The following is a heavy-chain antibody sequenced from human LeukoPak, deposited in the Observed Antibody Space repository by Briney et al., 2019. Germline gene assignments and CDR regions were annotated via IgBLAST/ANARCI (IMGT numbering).Heavy chain of an antibody. CDR1: GVSISIYY. D-gene: IGHD5-18*01. J-gene: IGHJ3*02. V-gene: IGHV4-59*12. CDR2: IYNSGST. Sequence: SETLSLTCTVSGVSISIYYWSWVRQPPGKGLEWIGYIYNSGSTNYNPSLKSRVTISVDRSKNQFSLKLSSVTAADTAVYYCARTDSYGNLAPGGAFDIWGQGTMVTVSS. CDR3: ARTDSYGNLAPGGAFDI.